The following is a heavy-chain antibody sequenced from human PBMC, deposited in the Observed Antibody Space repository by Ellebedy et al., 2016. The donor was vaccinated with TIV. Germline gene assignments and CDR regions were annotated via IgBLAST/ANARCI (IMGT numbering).Heavy chain of an antibody. Sequence: ASVKVSXXASGYTFTSYDINWVRQATGQGLEWMGWMNPNSGNTGYAQKFQGRVTMTRNTSISTAYMELSSLRSEDTAVYYCARGHGYSSGWYDVDFDYWGQGTLVTVSS. CDR3: ARGHGYSSGWYDVDFDY. J-gene: IGHJ4*02. CDR1: GYTFTSYD. V-gene: IGHV1-8*01. D-gene: IGHD6-19*01. CDR2: MNPNSGNT.